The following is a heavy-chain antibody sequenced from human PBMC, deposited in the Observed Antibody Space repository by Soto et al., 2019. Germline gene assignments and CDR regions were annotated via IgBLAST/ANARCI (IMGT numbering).Heavy chain of an antibody. J-gene: IGHJ4*02. CDR3: SRRYCSGDRCPGIGFDY. V-gene: IGHV3-13*01. CDR2: IGSDYKT. CDR1: GFIFRNYD. Sequence: LRLSCAASGFIFRNYDMHWVRQGTGKGLEWVSAIGSDYKTYYAGSVKGRFTISRENAGNSLYLQMNSLTAGDTATYYCSRRYCSGDRCPGIGFDYWGRGILVTVS. D-gene: IGHD2-15*01.